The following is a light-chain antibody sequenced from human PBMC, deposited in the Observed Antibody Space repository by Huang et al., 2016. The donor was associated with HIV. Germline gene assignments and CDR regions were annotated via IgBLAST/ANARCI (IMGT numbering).Light chain of an antibody. V-gene: IGKV2-30*02. CDR2: KGS. CDR1: HSLEHSDGNIY. J-gene: IGKJ5*01. CDR3: MQGTHWPPVT. Sequence: DVAMIQSPPSLPVNLGQPASISCRSSHSLEHSDGNIYLNWFHQRPGQSPRRLLYKGSYRDSGVPDRFFGSGSGTDFTLTISRVEAEDVGFYYCMQGTHWPPVTFGQGTRLEIK.